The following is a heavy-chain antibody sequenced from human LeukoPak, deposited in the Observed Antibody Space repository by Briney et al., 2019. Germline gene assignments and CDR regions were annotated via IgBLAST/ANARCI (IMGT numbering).Heavy chain of an antibody. Sequence: GGSLRLSCAASGFTFSSYAMSWVRQAPGKGLEWVSAISGSGGSTYYADSVKGRFTTSRDNSKNTLYLQMNSLRAEDTAVYYCAKRVGPGRAFDIWGQGTMVTVSA. D-gene: IGHD3-10*01. J-gene: IGHJ3*02. CDR1: GFTFSSYA. V-gene: IGHV3-23*01. CDR3: AKRVGPGRAFDI. CDR2: ISGSGGST.